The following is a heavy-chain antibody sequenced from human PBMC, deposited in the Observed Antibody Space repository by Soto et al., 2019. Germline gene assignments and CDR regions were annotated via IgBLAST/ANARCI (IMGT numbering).Heavy chain of an antibody. CDR2: IYSGGST. D-gene: IGHD2-8*01. J-gene: IGHJ4*02. V-gene: IGHV3-53*02. CDR1: GFIVSSNY. CDR3: VARSNGADY. Sequence: EVQLVETGGGLIQPGGSLRLSCAASGFIVSSNYMSWVRQAPGKGLDWVSVIYSGGSTYHEDSVKGRFTTSRDNSKNTLYLQMNNLRAEDTAVYYCVARSNGADYWGQGTLVTVSS.